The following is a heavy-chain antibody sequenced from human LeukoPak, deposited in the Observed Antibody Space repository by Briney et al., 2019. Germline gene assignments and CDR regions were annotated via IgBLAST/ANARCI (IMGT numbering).Heavy chain of an antibody. CDR2: ISAYNGNT. CDR3: ARGVGSQYSYGY. Sequence: PGASVKVSCKASGYTFTSYGISWVRQAPGQGLEWMGWISAYNGNTNYAQKLQGRVTMTRNTSISTAYMELSSLRSEDTAVYYCARGVGSQYSYGYWGQGTLVTVSS. CDR1: GYTFTSYG. J-gene: IGHJ4*02. D-gene: IGHD5-18*01. V-gene: IGHV1-18*01.